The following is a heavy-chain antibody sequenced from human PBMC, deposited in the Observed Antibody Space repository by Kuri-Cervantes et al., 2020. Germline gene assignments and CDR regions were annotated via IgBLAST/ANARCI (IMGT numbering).Heavy chain of an antibody. CDR3: ASDAVGTRAPRFDY. CDR1: GGSISSYY. V-gene: IGHV4-59*01. CDR2: ISYTDST. Sequence: GSLRLSCTVSGGSISSYYWSWMRQPPGKGLEWIGYISYTDSTNYNPSLKSRVTITVDTSKNQFSLKLNSVTAADTAVYYCASDAVGTRAPRFDYWGQGTLVTVSS. J-gene: IGHJ4*02. D-gene: IGHD1-26*01.